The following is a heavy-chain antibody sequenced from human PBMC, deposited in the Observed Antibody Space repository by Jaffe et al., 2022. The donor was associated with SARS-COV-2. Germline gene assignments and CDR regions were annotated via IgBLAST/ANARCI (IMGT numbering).Heavy chain of an antibody. D-gene: IGHD2-21*01. CDR3: AKDTVEMVVSTNNAFDI. CDR2: ISWNSGSI. J-gene: IGHJ3*02. CDR1: GFTFDDYA. V-gene: IGHV3-9*01. Sequence: EVQLVESGGGLVQPGRSLRLSCAASGFTFDDYAMHWVRQAPGKGLEWVSGISWNSGSIGYADSVKGRFTISRDNAKNSLYLQMNSLRAEDTALYYCAKDTVEMVVSTNNAFDIWGQGTMVTVSS.